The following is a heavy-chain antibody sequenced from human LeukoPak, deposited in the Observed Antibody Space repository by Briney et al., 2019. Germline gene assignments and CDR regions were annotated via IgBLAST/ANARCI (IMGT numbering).Heavy chain of an antibody. V-gene: IGHV3-21*01. CDR1: GFTFSSYW. CDR2: ISGSSSYI. Sequence: PGGSLRLSCAASGFTFSSYWMSWVRQAPGKGLEWVSSISGSSSYIYYAGSVKGRFTVSRDNAKNSLYQQMNSLRAEDTAVYYCARDFTPHVGPMDYWGQGTLVTVSS. J-gene: IGHJ4*02. CDR3: ARDFTPHVGPMDY. D-gene: IGHD1-26*01.